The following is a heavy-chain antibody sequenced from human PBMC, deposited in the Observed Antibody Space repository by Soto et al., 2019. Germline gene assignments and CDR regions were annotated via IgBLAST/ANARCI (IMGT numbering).Heavy chain of an antibody. D-gene: IGHD3-16*01. CDR1: VDSITKYY. CDR3: ASSTSHNNWFES. V-gene: IGHV4-59*03. J-gene: IGHJ5*01. Sequence: SETLCLTCTFYVDSITKYYWSWIRQSPVKGLEWIGYVYNGGSTNYNPSLRSRVTISVGTSRNQFSLRLSSVTAADTAVYYCASSTSHNNWFESWGQGTLVTGSS. CDR2: VYNGGST.